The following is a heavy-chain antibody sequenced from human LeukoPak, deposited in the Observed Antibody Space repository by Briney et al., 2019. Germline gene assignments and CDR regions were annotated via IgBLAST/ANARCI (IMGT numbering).Heavy chain of an antibody. V-gene: IGHV4-34*01. CDR1: NGSFNAYY. CDR3: AISGWSYQKRTDS. J-gene: IGHJ4*02. D-gene: IGHD2-15*01. Sequence: SETLSLTCAVSNGSFNAYYWSWIRQSPGKGLEWIGEVNHSGTTNYNPSLKGQVTISVDTSKSHFSLELTSVTAADTSVYYCAISGWSYQKRTDSWGQGTLVTVSS. CDR2: VNHSGTT.